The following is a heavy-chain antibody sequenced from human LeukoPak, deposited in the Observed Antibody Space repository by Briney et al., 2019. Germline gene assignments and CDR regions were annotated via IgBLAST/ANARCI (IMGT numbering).Heavy chain of an antibody. CDR2: IHYSGST. CDR3: ARDVSGWPPAPHFDY. CDR1: GGSISSYY. Sequence: PSETLSLTCTVSGGSISSYYWSWIRQPPGKGLEWIGYIHYSGSTNYNPSLKSRVTISVDTSKNQFSLKLSSVTAADTAVYYCARDVSGWPPAPHFDYWGQGTLVTVSS. D-gene: IGHD6-19*01. J-gene: IGHJ4*02. V-gene: IGHV4-59*01.